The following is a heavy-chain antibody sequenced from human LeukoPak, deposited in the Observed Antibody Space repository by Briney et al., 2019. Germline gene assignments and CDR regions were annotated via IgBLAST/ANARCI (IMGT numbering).Heavy chain of an antibody. Sequence: SETLSLTCTVSGGSISSSSYYWGWIRQPPEKGLEWIGSIYYSGSTYYNPSLKSRVTISVDTSKNQFSLKLSSVTAADTAVYYCAPHTAYSYGLSSWGQGTLVTVSS. CDR2: IYYSGST. V-gene: IGHV4-39*01. J-gene: IGHJ5*02. CDR1: GGSISSSSYY. CDR3: APHTAYSYGLSS. D-gene: IGHD5-18*01.